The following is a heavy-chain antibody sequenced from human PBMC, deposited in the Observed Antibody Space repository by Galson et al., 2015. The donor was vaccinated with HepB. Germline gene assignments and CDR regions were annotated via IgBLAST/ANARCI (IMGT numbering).Heavy chain of an antibody. CDR3: ARDYYDSSGYSRWGAFDI. CDR1: GGTFSSYA. Sequence: SVKVSCKASGGTFSSYAISWVRQAPGQGLEWMGGIIPIFGTANYAQKFQGRVTITADESTSTAYMELSSLRSEDTAVCYCARDYYDSSGYSRWGAFDIWGQGTMVTVSS. D-gene: IGHD3-22*01. J-gene: IGHJ3*02. V-gene: IGHV1-69*13. CDR2: IIPIFGTA.